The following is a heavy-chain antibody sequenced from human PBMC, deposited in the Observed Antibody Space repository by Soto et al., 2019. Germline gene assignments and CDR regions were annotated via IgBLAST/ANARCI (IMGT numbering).Heavy chain of an antibody. J-gene: IGHJ4*02. V-gene: IGHV4-39*01. D-gene: IGHD6-19*01. Sequence: QPQLQESGPGLVKPSETLSLMCTVSGDSISSSPYYWGWIRQPPGKGLEWIATISSSGSTYYNPSLSSRFTLSLDTPKNRFSPKVRAVTAADTAVYYCARCSYSSGWSYLWGQGTLVTASS. CDR1: GDSISSSPYY. CDR3: ARCSYSSGWSYL. CDR2: ISSSGST.